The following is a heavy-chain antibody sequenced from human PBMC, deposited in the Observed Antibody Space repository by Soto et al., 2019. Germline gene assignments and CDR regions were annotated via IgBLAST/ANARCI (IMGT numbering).Heavy chain of an antibody. CDR2: IKQDGSEI. V-gene: IGHV3-7*01. J-gene: IGHJ1*01. CDR3: ARGADYGAHFQH. D-gene: IGHD4-17*01. CDR1: GFTFSNYW. Sequence: PGGSLRLSCADSGFTFSNYWMDWVRQAPGKGLEWVANIKQDGSEIYYVDSAKGRFTISRDNTKNSLYLQMNSLRAEDTAVYYCARGADYGAHFQHWGQGTLVTVSS.